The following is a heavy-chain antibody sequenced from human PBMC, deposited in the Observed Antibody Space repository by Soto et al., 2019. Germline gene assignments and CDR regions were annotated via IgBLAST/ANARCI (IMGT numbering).Heavy chain of an antibody. Sequence: ASVKVSWKAAGGAFSSYAISWVRQAPGQGLEWMGGIIPIFGTANYAQKFQGRVTITADESTSTAYMELSSLRSEDTAVYYCARDASIAAAGDYYYYGMDVWSQGTTVTVSS. J-gene: IGHJ6*02. D-gene: IGHD6-13*01. CDR1: GGAFSSYA. V-gene: IGHV1-69*13. CDR2: IIPIFGTA. CDR3: ARDASIAAAGDYYYYGMDV.